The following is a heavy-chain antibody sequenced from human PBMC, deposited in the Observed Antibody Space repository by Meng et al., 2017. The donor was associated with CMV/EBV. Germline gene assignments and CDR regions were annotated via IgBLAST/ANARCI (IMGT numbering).Heavy chain of an antibody. Sequence: SETLSLTCTVSGGSISSGGYYWSLIRQHPGKGLEWIGYIYYSGSTYYNPSLKSRVTISVDTSKNQFSLKLSSVTAADTAVYYCARGRILWWSIDYWGQGTLVTVSS. CDR3: ARGRILWWSIDY. J-gene: IGHJ4*02. CDR2: IYYSGST. D-gene: IGHD2-21*01. CDR1: GGSISSGGYY. V-gene: IGHV4-31*03.